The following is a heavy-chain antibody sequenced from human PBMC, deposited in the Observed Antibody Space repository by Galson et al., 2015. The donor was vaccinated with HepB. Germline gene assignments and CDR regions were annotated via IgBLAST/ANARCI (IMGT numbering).Heavy chain of an antibody. V-gene: IGHV1-18*04. J-gene: IGHJ4*02. Sequence: SVKVSCKASGYTFTSYGISWVRQAPGQGLEWMGWISAYNGNTNYAQKLQGRVTMTTDTSTSTAYMELRSLRSDDTAVYYCARARYSSWYEWTNPSFDYWGQGTLVTVSS. D-gene: IGHD6-13*01. CDR3: ARARYSSWYEWTNPSFDY. CDR2: ISAYNGNT. CDR1: GYTFTSYG.